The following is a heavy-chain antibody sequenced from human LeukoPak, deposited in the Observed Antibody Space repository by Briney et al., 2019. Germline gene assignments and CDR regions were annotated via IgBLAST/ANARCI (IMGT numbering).Heavy chain of an antibody. CDR1: GFTFSGFG. Sequence: GGSLRLSCAASGFTFSGFGMHWVRQAPGKGLEWVAFIRYDASNKYYADSVKGRFTISRDNSKNSLYLQMNSLRAEDTAVYYCARGRGYSYGTDYWGQGTLITVSS. V-gene: IGHV3-30*02. CDR3: ARGRGYSYGTDY. D-gene: IGHD5-18*01. J-gene: IGHJ4*02. CDR2: IRYDASNK.